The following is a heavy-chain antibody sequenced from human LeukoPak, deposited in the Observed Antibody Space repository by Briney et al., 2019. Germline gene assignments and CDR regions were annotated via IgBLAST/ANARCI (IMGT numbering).Heavy chain of an antibody. CDR2: ISSSSSYI. CDR3: ARSGRGTYYYFDL. D-gene: IGHD1-26*01. Sequence: PGGSLRLSCAASGFTFSSYSMNWVRQAPGKGLEWVSSISSSSSYIYYADSVKGRFTISRDNAKNSLYLQMNSLRAEDTAVYYCARSGRGTYYYFDLWGQGTLVTVSS. CDR1: GFTFSSYS. J-gene: IGHJ4*02. V-gene: IGHV3-21*04.